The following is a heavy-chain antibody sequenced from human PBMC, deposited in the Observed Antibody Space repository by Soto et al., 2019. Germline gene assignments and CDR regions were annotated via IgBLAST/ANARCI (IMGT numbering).Heavy chain of an antibody. CDR2: IYHSGST. CDR3: AREVAGTSFFDY. V-gene: IGHV4-39*07. CDR1: GGSISSSSYY. J-gene: IGHJ4*02. Sequence: TSETLSLTCTVSGGSISSSSYYWGWIRQPPGKGLEWIGSIYHSGSTNYNPSLKSRVTISVDKSKNQFSLKLSSVTAADTAVYYCAREVAGTSFFDYWGQGTLVTVSS. D-gene: IGHD6-19*01.